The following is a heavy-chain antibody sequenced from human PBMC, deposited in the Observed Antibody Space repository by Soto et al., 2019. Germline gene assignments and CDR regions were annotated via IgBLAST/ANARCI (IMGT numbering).Heavy chain of an antibody. CDR1: GGSISSSSYY. D-gene: IGHD1-26*01. CDR3: ARHVGATTCDY. Sequence: QLQLQESGPGLVKPSETLSLTCTVSGGSISSSSYYWGWIRQPPGKGLEWIGSIYYSGSTYYNPSLKSRVTISVDTSKNQFSLKLSSVTAADTAVYYCARHVGATTCDYWGQGTLVTVSS. J-gene: IGHJ4*02. V-gene: IGHV4-39*01. CDR2: IYYSGST.